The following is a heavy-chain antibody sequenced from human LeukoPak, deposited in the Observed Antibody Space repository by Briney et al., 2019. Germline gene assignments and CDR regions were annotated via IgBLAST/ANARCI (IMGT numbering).Heavy chain of an antibody. CDR1: GFTFSSYG. J-gene: IGHJ4*02. V-gene: IGHV3-30*02. CDR2: IRYDGSNK. CDR3: AKVLRSYSSSWYELDY. Sequence: PGGSLRLSCAASGFTFSSYGMHWVRQAPGKGLEWVAFIRYDGSNKYYADSVKGRFTISRDNSKNTLYLQMNSLRAEDTAVYYCAKVLRSYSSSWYELDYWGQGTLVTVSS. D-gene: IGHD6-13*01.